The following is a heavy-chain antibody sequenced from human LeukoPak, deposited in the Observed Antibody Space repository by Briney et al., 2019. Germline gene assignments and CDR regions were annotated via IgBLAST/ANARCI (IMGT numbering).Heavy chain of an antibody. CDR1: GGSISSYY. Sequence: SETLSLTCTGSGGSISSYYWSWIRQPPGKGLEWIGYIYYSGSTNYNPSLKSRVTISVDTSKSQFSLQLSSVAAADTAVYYCARGPTRYYFDYWGQGTLVTVSS. V-gene: IGHV4-59*01. CDR3: ARGPTRYYFDY. J-gene: IGHJ4*02. CDR2: IYYSGST.